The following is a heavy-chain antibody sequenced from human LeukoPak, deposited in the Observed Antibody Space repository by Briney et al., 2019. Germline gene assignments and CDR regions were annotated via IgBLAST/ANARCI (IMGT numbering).Heavy chain of an antibody. CDR3: ARESKRYNFDY. J-gene: IGHJ4*02. V-gene: IGHV3-11*04. CDR2: ISSSGNTK. CDR1: GFTFSDYY. Sequence: PGGSLRLSCAASGFTFSDYYMSWIRQAPGKGLEWVSYISSSGNTKYYADSVKGRFTISRDNSKNTLYLQMNSLRAEDTAVYYCARESKRYNFDYWGQGTLVTVSS. D-gene: IGHD1-1*01.